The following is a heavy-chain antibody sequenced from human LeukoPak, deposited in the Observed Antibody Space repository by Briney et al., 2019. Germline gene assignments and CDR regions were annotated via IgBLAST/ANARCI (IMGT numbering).Heavy chain of an antibody. CDR1: GGSISSGDYY. V-gene: IGHV4-30-4*01. Sequence: SETLSLTCTVSGGSISSGDYYWSWIRQPPGKGLEWIGYIYYSGSTYYNPSLKSRVTISVDTSKNQFSLKLSSVTAADTAVYYCARHRSAAGISGAFDIWGQGTMVTVSS. CDR3: ARHRSAAGISGAFDI. D-gene: IGHD6-13*01. J-gene: IGHJ3*02. CDR2: IYYSGST.